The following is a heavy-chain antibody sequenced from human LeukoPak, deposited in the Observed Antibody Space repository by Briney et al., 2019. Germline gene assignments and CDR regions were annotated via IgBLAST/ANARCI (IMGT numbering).Heavy chain of an antibody. CDR1: GGTFSSYA. CDR3: ARAPFDYGDYYNYCDY. Sequence: SVKLSCKASGGTFSSYAISWVRQAPGQGLEWMGGIIPIFGTANYTQKFQGRVTITADESTSTAYMELSSLRSEDTAVYYCARAPFDYGDYYNYCDYWGQGTLVTVSS. D-gene: IGHD4-17*01. J-gene: IGHJ4*02. V-gene: IGHV1-69*01. CDR2: IIPIFGTA.